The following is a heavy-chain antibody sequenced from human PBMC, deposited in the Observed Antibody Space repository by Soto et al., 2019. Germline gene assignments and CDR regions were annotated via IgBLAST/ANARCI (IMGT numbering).Heavy chain of an antibody. CDR2: IRDSGGGT. V-gene: IGHV3-23*01. Sequence: GGPLRLSCAASGFTFNNYAMTWVRQAPGKGLEWVSIIRDSGGGTYYADSVKGRFTISRDNSKNTLYQQMNSLRDEDTAVYYCANEYNSRRNYFVYWGKGPLVTVSS. CDR3: ANEYNSRRNYFVY. J-gene: IGHJ4*02. D-gene: IGHD3-22*01. CDR1: GFTFNNYA.